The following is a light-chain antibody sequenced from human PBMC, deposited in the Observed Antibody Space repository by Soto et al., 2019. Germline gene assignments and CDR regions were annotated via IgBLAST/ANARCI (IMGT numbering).Light chain of an antibody. CDR3: QQRSNWPPIT. J-gene: IGKJ5*01. V-gene: IGKV3-11*01. CDR2: DAS. Sequence: EIVLTQSPATLSLSPGERATLSCRASQGVGSSLAWYQQKPGQPPRLLIYDASTRATGIPARFGGSGSGTDFTLAISSLEPEDFAVYYCQQRSNWPPITYGQGTRREIK. CDR1: QGVGSS.